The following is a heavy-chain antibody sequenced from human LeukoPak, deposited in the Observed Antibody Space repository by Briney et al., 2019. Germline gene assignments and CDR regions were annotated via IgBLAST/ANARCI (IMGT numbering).Heavy chain of an antibody. Sequence: ASVKVSRKASGGTFSSYAISWVRQAPGQGLEWMGGIIPIFGTANYAQKFQGRVTITTDESTSTAYMELSSLRSEDTAVYYCARGGRGDCSSTSCYSETLPISAYYYYMDVWGKGTTVTVSS. D-gene: IGHD2-2*01. CDR3: ARGGRGDCSSTSCYSETLPISAYYYYMDV. V-gene: IGHV1-69*05. J-gene: IGHJ6*03. CDR1: GGTFSSYA. CDR2: IIPIFGTA.